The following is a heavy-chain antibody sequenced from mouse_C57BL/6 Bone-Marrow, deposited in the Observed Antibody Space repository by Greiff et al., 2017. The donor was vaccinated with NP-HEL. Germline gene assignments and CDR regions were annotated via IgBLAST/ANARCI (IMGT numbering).Heavy chain of an antibody. D-gene: IGHD2-1*01. V-gene: IGHV5-4*01. J-gene: IGHJ3*01. CDR3: ARGSTPAWFAY. CDR1: GFTFSSYA. CDR2: ISDGGSYT. Sequence: DVHLVESGGGLVKPGGSLKLSCAASGFTFSSYAMSWVRQTPEKRLEWVATISDGGSYTYYPDNVKGRFTISRDNAKNNLYLQMSHLKSEDTAMYYCARGSTPAWFAYWGQGTLVTVSA.